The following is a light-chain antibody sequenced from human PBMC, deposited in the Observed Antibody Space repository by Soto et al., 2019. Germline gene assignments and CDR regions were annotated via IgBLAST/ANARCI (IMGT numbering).Light chain of an antibody. J-gene: IGLJ3*02. V-gene: IGLV2-8*01. Sequence: QSALTQPPSASGSPGQPVSISCTGTRSDVGGYNRVCWYQHHPGKAPKLIIYEVFKRRSGVPDRFSGSKSGNTASLTVSGLQAEDEAAYYCNSYAGNRWVFGGGTKLTVL. CDR3: NSYAGNRWV. CDR1: RSDVGGYNR. CDR2: EVF.